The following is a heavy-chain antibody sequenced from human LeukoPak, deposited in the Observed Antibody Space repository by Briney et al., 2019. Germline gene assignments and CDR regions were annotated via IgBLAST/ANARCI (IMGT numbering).Heavy chain of an antibody. CDR3: ARDVHYTSSKPGWPFDI. D-gene: IGHD2-15*01. Sequence: GRSLRLSCAASGFTFNNYAMHWVRQSPGKGLEWVGFISNDGNTKYFADSVKGRFTMSRDNSKNTLYLQMSSLGVADTAVYYCARDVHYTSSKPGWPFDIWGQGTVV. V-gene: IGHV3-30*15. CDR1: GFTFNNYA. J-gene: IGHJ3*02. CDR2: ISNDGNTK.